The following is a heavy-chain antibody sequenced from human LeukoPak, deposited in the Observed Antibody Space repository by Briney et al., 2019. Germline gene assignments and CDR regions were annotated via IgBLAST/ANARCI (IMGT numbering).Heavy chain of an antibody. V-gene: IGHV4-34*01. J-gene: IGHJ4*02. CDR3: ARGTRGVIITVPFDY. CDR1: GGSFSGYY. D-gene: IGHD3-10*01. CDR2: INHSGST. Sequence: PSETLSLTCAVYGGSFSGYYWSWIRQPPGKGLEWIGEINHSGSTNYNPSLKSRVTISVDTSKNQFSLKPSSVTAADTAVYYCARGTRGVIITVPFDYWGQGTLVTVSS.